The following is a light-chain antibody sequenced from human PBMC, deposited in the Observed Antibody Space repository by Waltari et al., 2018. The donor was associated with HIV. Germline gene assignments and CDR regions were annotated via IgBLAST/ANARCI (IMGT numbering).Light chain of an antibody. CDR3: FSYAGSYLRV. CDR1: SSDVGDYNY. Sequence: QSALTQPRSVSGSPGQSITISCTGTSSDVGDYNYVSWYQQHPGKAPKLMIYDVNKRPSGVPDRFSGSKSGNTASLTISGLQAEDEADYYCFSYAGSYLRVFGGGTKLTVL. J-gene: IGLJ3*02. CDR2: DVN. V-gene: IGLV2-11*01.